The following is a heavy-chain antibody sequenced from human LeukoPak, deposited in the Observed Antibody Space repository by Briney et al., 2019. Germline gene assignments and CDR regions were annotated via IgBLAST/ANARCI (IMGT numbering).Heavy chain of an antibody. CDR3: ARASDSCSGGSCYPDAFDI. CDR2: IYTSEST. CDR1: GGSLSSYY. Sequence: SETLSLTCTVSGGSLSSYYWSWIRQPAGKGLEWIGRIYTSESTNYNPSLKSRVTMSVNTSKNQFSLKLTSVTAADTAVYYCARASDSCSGGSCYPDAFDIWGQGTMVTVSS. J-gene: IGHJ3*02. V-gene: IGHV4-4*07. D-gene: IGHD2-15*01.